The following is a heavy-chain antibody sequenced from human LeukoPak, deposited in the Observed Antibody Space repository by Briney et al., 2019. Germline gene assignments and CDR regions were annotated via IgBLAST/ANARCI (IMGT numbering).Heavy chain of an antibody. CDR3: AGGGDFDY. D-gene: IGHD3-16*01. J-gene: IGHJ4*02. Sequence: PGGSLRLSCAASGFSFSIYFMNWVRQAPGKGLEWVSSMSRTSEYIHYADSVRGRFAISRDNAKDSVYLQMNSLIAEDTAVYFCAGGGDFDYWGQGILVTVSA. CDR2: MSRTSEYI. V-gene: IGHV3-21*01. CDR1: GFSFSIYF.